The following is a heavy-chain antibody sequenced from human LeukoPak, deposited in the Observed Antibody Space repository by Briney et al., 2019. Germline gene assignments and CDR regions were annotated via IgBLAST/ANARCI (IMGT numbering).Heavy chain of an antibody. J-gene: IGHJ4*02. CDR1: GFTFSSYA. Sequence: GGSLRLSCVASGFTFSSYAMTWVRQAPGKGLEWVSIITGSGGSTYYADSVKGRFTISRDNSKNTLYLQMNSLRAEDTAVYYCAKGISGSYSPTWDYWGQGTLVTLSS. CDR3: AKGISGSYSPTWDY. CDR2: ITGSGGST. D-gene: IGHD1-26*01. V-gene: IGHV3-23*01.